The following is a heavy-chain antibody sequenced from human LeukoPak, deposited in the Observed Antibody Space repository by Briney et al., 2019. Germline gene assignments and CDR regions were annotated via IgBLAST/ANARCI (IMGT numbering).Heavy chain of an antibody. D-gene: IGHD5-18*01. V-gene: IGHV3-21*01. J-gene: IGHJ4*02. CDR1: GFTFSSYS. CDR2: ISSSSSYI. Sequence: PGGSLRLSCAASGFTFSSYSMNWVRQAPGKGLEWVSSISSSSSYIYYADSVKGRFTISRDNAKNSLYLQMNSLRAEDTAVYYCARGLRYSYGYDDFDYWGQGTLVTVSS. CDR3: ARGLRYSYGYDDFDY.